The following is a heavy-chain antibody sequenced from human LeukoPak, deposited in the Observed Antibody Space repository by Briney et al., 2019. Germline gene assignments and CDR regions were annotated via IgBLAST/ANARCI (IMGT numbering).Heavy chain of an antibody. Sequence: PSETLSLTCAVHGGSFSGYHWNWIRQSPGKGLEWIGEINDRGHTNYNPSLESRITISVDTSKKQFSLNPSSVTAADTAVYYCARDPTTVVTTPYYFDFWGQGTLVTVSS. CDR2: INDRGHT. CDR3: ARDPTTVVTTPYYFDF. CDR1: GGSFSGYH. J-gene: IGHJ4*02. V-gene: IGHV4-34*01. D-gene: IGHD4-23*01.